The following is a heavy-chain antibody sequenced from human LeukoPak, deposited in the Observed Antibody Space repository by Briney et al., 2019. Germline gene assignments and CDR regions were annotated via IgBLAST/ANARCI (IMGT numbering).Heavy chain of an antibody. J-gene: IGHJ4*02. CDR1: GFTFNDYG. CDR2: ISWNSGSI. D-gene: IGHD3-10*01. Sequence: GGSLRLSCAASGFTFNDYGMSWVRQAPGKGLEWVSGISWNSGSIGYADSVKGRFTISRDNAKNSLYLQMNSLRAEDTAFYYCAKDYGLGSYLSTLYYFDYWGQGTLVTVSS. V-gene: IGHV3-9*01. CDR3: AKDYGLGSYLSTLYYFDY.